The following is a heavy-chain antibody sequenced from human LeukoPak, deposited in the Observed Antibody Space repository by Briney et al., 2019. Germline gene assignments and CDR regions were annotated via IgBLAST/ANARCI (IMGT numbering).Heavy chain of an antibody. Sequence: ASVKVSCKASGYTFITYAMHWVRQAPGQGLEWMGGILPIFGTTNYAQKFQARVTITADESTSTAYMKMSSLRSEDTAVYYCGRVSCGGNCYSLIGTFDIWGQGTMVTVSS. J-gene: IGHJ3*02. V-gene: IGHV1-69*13. CDR3: GRVSCGGNCYSLIGTFDI. CDR2: ILPIFGTT. D-gene: IGHD2-15*01. CDR1: GYTFITYA.